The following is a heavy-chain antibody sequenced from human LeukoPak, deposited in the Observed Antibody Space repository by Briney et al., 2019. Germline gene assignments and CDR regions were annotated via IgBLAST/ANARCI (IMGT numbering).Heavy chain of an antibody. CDR2: IWYDGSNK. CDR1: GFTFSSYG. CDR3: ARIGGDRDPFDY. V-gene: IGHV3-33*01. D-gene: IGHD2-21*02. Sequence: GGSLRLSCAASGFTFSSYGFHWVRRAPGKGLEWVAVIWYDGSNKYYGDSVKGRFAISRDNSENTLYLQMNSLRAEDTAVYYCARIGGDRDPFDYWGQGTLVTVSS. J-gene: IGHJ4*02.